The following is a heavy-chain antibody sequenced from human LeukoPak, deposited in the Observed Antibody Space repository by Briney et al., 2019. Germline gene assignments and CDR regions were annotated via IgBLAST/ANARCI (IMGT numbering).Heavy chain of an antibody. Sequence: GGSLRLSCAASGFTFSSYSMNWVRQAPGKGLEWVANIKEDGSEKHYVDSVKGRFTISRDNAKNSVHLQMSSLRAEDTAVYYCVGCAGSYCYFDYWGQGTLVTVSS. D-gene: IGHD3-10*01. CDR3: VGCAGSYCYFDY. V-gene: IGHV3-7*01. CDR1: GFTFSSYS. J-gene: IGHJ4*02. CDR2: IKEDGSEK.